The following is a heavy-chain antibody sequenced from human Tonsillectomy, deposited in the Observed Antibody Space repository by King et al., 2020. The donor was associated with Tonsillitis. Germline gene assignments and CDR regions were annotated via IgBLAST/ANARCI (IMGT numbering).Heavy chain of an antibody. D-gene: IGHD2-8*01. CDR2: IYYSGTT. CDR3: ARDPLPDYCTNGVCHGWFDP. CDR1: GGSISSVGYY. Sequence: VQLQESGPGLVKPSQTLSLTCTVSGGSISSVGYYWNWIRQHPGKGLEWIGNIYYSGTTYYNPSLKSRVTISVDTSKNQFSLRLSSVTAADTAVYYCARDPLPDYCTNGVCHGWFDPWGQGTLVTVSA. J-gene: IGHJ5*02. V-gene: IGHV4-31*03.